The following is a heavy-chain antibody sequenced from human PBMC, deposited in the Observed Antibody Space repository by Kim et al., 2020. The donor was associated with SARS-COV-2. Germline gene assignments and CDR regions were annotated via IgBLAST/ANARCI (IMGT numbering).Heavy chain of an antibody. D-gene: IGHD3-22*01. V-gene: IGHV4-34*01. CDR3: ARGRGGITXXVVVXXYYYYXXXV. Sequence: SETLSLTCAVYGGSFSGYYWSWIRQPPGKGLEWIGEINHSGSTNYNPSLKSRVTISVDTSKNQFSLKLSSVTAADTAVYYCARGRGGITXXVVVXXYYYYXXXVWGQGXTVXVSS. CDR2: INHSGST. J-gene: IGHJ6*02. CDR1: GGSFSGYY.